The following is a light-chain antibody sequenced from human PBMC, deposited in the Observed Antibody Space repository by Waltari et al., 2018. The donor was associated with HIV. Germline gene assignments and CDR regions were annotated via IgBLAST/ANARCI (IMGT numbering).Light chain of an antibody. Sequence: EIVMTQSPATLSVSPGERATLSCRASQSVSSNLAWYQQKPGQAPRLLIYGASTRATDIPARFSGSGSGTEFTLTISSLQSEDFAVYYCQQYNNWLRTFGQGTKVGIK. CDR2: GAS. V-gene: IGKV3-15*01. CDR3: QQYNNWLRT. J-gene: IGKJ1*01. CDR1: QSVSSN.